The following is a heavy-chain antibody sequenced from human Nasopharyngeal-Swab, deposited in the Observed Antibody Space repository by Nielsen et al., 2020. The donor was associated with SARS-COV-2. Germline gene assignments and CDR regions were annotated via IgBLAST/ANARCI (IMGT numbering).Heavy chain of an antibody. CDR3: AKEMSSSSAFDY. Sequence: GESLKISRAASGFSFSSYVMSWVRQAPGKGLEWVSTIRGSGGSTYYADSVKGRFAISRDNSKNTLYLQMNSLRAEDTALYYCAKEMSSSSAFDYWGQGTLVTVSS. CDR2: IRGSGGST. J-gene: IGHJ4*02. CDR1: GFSFSSYV. V-gene: IGHV3-23*01. D-gene: IGHD6-6*01.